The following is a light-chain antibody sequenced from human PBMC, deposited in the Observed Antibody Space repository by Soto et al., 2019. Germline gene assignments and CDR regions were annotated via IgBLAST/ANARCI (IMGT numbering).Light chain of an antibody. J-gene: IGKJ5*01. CDR1: QSLVHGDGNTY. V-gene: IGKV2-24*01. CDR2: KIS. Sequence: DIVMTQTPLSSPVTLGQPASISCRSSQSLVHGDGNTYLTWLQQRPGQAPRLLIYKISDRFSAVPDRFSGSGAGTDFTLKISRVEPEDVGVYYSMQATQFPYTFGQGTRLEIK. CDR3: MQATQFPYT.